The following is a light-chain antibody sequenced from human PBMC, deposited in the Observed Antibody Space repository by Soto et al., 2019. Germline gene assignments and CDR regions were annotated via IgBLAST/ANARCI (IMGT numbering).Light chain of an antibody. J-gene: IGLJ3*02. CDR3: CSYAGSYTLSV. Sequence: QSALIQPRSVSGSPGQSVTISCTGTSSDVGGYNYFSWYQQYPGKAPKLIIYDVSKRPSGVPARFSGSTSGNTASLTIDGLQDDDEADYYCCSYAGSYTLSVFGGGTKLTVL. V-gene: IGLV2-11*01. CDR1: SSDVGGYNY. CDR2: DVS.